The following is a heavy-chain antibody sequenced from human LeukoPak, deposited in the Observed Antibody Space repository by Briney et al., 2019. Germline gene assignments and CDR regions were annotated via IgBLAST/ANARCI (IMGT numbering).Heavy chain of an antibody. CDR1: GGSVSSGSYY. CDR3: ARDKAVAGTGFDY. Sequence: SETLSLTCTVSGGSVSSGSYYWSWIRQPPGKGLEWIGYIYYSGSTNYNPSLKSRVTISVDTSKNQFSLKLSSVTAADTAVYYCARDKAVAGTGFDYWGQGTLVTVSS. J-gene: IGHJ4*02. CDR2: IYYSGST. D-gene: IGHD6-19*01. V-gene: IGHV4-61*01.